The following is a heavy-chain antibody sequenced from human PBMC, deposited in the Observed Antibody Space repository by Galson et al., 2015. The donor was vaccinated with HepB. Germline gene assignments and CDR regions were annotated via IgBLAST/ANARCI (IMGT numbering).Heavy chain of an antibody. CDR2: IIPIFGTA. Sequence: SVKVSCKASGGTFSSYAISWVRQAPGQGPEWMGGIIPIFGTANYAQKFQGRVTITADESTSTAYMELSSLRSEDTAVYYCARDSVTRRAGAFDIWGQGTMVTVSS. V-gene: IGHV1-69*13. J-gene: IGHJ3*02. D-gene: IGHD4-23*01. CDR3: ARDSVTRRAGAFDI. CDR1: GGTFSSYA.